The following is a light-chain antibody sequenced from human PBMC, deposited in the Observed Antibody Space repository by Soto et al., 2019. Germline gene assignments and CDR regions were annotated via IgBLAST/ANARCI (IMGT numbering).Light chain of an antibody. CDR3: NSYSGSNNLVV. CDR2: DVS. CDR1: SSDVGGYNY. V-gene: IGLV2-8*01. J-gene: IGLJ1*01. Sequence: QSVLTQPASVSGSPGQSITISCTGTSSDVGGYNYVSWYQHHPGKAPKLIIYDVSKRPSGVPNRFSGSKSGNTASLTVSGLQAEDEADYYCNSYSGSNNLVVFGTGTKVTVL.